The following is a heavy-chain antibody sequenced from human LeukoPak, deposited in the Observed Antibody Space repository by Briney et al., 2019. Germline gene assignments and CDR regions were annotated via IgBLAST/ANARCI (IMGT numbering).Heavy chain of an antibody. Sequence: ASVKVSCKASGYTFTSYGISWVRQAPGQGLEWMGWISAYNGNTNYAQKFQGRVTITADESTSTAYMELSSLRSEDTAVYYCARWSYDILTGYPADYYGMDVWGQGTTVTVSS. CDR3: ARWSYDILTGYPADYYGMDV. V-gene: IGHV1-18*01. D-gene: IGHD3-9*01. CDR1: GYTFTSYG. CDR2: ISAYNGNT. J-gene: IGHJ6*02.